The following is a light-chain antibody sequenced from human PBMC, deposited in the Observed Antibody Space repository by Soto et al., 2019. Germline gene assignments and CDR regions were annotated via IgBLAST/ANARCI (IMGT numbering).Light chain of an antibody. Sequence: IQMTQSPSSLSASAGDRVTITCRAGQNIDTYLNWYQQKPGKAPKVLIYAASRLQSGVPSRFSGSGSGTSFTLTISSLQPEDFATYYCQQSYSTPYTFGQGTKVDIK. CDR3: QQSYSTPYT. CDR2: AAS. CDR1: QNIDTY. J-gene: IGKJ2*01. V-gene: IGKV1-39*01.